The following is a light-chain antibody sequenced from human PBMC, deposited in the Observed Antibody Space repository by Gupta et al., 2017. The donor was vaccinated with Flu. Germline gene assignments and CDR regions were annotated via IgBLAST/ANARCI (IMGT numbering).Light chain of an antibody. Sequence: QLVLPLSPSASASLGAAVKPTCTLSRRRSSYALAWHQQQPEKGPRYLMKLNSDGSHSKGGGTPDRFAGSCSGAEHYLTIASLPSEEEADYYCQTWGTGIWVFGGGTKLTVL. V-gene: IGLV4-69*01. CDR1: RRRSSYA. J-gene: IGLJ3*02. CDR2: LNSDGSH. CDR3: QTWGTGIWV.